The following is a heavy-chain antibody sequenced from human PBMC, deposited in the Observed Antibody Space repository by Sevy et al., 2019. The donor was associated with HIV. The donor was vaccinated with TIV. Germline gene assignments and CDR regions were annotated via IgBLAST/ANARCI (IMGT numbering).Heavy chain of an antibody. CDR3: AGENGRGRGYS. CDR1: GGSITSLY. Sequence: SETLSLTCTASGGSITSLYWNWIRQPPGKGLEWIANIYYNGNINYNPSFKSRVTLSFGTSKNQFSLRLSSVTAADTAMYYCAGENGRGRGYSWGQGTLVTVSS. D-gene: IGHD1-26*01. J-gene: IGHJ4*02. V-gene: IGHV4-59*08. CDR2: IYYNGNI.